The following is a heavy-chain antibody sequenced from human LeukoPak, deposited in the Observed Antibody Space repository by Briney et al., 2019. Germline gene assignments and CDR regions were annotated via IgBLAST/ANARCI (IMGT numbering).Heavy chain of an antibody. Sequence: PGGSLRLSCAASGFTVNNNYMSWVRQAPGKGLEWVSVIYSGGSTYYADSVKGRFTISRDNSKNTLYLHMNSLRAADTAVYYCARETYYYYDSSGYLGAFDIWGQGTMVTVSS. V-gene: IGHV3-53*01. CDR3: ARETYYYYDSSGYLGAFDI. D-gene: IGHD3-22*01. J-gene: IGHJ3*02. CDR1: GFTVNNNY. CDR2: IYSGGST.